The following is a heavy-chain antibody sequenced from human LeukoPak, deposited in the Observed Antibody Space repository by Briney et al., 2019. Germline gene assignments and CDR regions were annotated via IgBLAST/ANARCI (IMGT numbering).Heavy chain of an antibody. CDR2: IIPILGIA. J-gene: IGHJ4*02. D-gene: IGHD3-22*01. CDR1: GGTFSSYA. CDR3: ARGGNDSSGYYYGTFDY. Sequence: ATVKVSCKASGGTFSSYAISWVRQAPGQGLEWMGRIIPILGIANYAQKFQGRVTITADKSTSTAYMELSSLRSEDTAVYYCARGGNDSSGYYYGTFDYWGQGTLVTVSS. V-gene: IGHV1-69*04.